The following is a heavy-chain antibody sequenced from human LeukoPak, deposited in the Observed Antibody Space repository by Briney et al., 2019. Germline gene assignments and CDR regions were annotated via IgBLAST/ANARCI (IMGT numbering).Heavy chain of an antibody. CDR3: ARDSFETDIDY. D-gene: IGHD1-14*01. CDR2: IKEDGSEE. J-gene: IGHJ4*02. V-gene: IGHV3-7*01. CDR1: GFLFSRYW. Sequence: GGSLRLSCAASGFLFSRYWMSLVRQAPGKGLEWVANIKEDGSEEYYVESMKGRFTISRDNVKNSLYLQINSLRAEDTAVYYCARDSFETDIDYWGQGTLVTVSS.